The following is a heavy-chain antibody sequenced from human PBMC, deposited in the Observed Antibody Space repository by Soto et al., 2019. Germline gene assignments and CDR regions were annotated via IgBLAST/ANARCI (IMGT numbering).Heavy chain of an antibody. V-gene: IGHV3-23*01. Sequence: VGSLRLSCAASGFTFSSYAMSWVRQAPGKGLEWVSAISGSGRSTYYADSVKGRFTISRDNSKNTLYLQMNSLRAEDTAVYYCAKDPLFPTRIFGVVIIGDYYGMDVWGQGTTVTVSS. D-gene: IGHD3-3*01. J-gene: IGHJ6*02. CDR3: AKDPLFPTRIFGVVIIGDYYGMDV. CDR1: GFTFSSYA. CDR2: ISGSGRST.